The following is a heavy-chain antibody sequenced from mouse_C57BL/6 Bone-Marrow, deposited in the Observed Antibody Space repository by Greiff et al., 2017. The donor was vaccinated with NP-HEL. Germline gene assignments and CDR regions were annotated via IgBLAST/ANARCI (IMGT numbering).Heavy chain of an antibody. J-gene: IGHJ2*01. CDR1: GYTFTSYW. Sequence: QVQLQQPGAELVMPGASVKLSCKASGYTFTSYWMHWVKQRPGQGLEWIGEIDPSDSYTNYNQKFKGKSTLTVDKYSSTAYMQLSSLTSEDSAVDYCARDGSSPYYFDYWGQGTTLTVSS. V-gene: IGHV1-69*01. D-gene: IGHD1-1*01. CDR3: ARDGSSPYYFDY. CDR2: IDPSDSYT.